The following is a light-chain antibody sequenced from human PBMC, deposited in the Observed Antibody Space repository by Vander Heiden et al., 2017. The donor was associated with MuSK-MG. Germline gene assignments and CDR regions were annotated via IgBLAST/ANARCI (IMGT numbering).Light chain of an antibody. CDR1: NIGSKS. V-gene: IGLV3-21*04. Sequence: SYVLTQPPPVSVAPAKTARIPCGGNNIGSKSVHWYQQKPSQAPVLVIKYDSDRPSGIPERFSGSNSGNTATLTISRVEAGDEADYYCQVWDSSSDVVFGGETKLTVL. J-gene: IGLJ2*01. CDR2: YDS. CDR3: QVWDSSSDVV.